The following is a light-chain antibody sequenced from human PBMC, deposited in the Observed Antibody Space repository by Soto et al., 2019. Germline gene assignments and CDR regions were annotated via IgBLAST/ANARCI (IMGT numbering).Light chain of an antibody. J-gene: IGKJ3*01. CDR2: GAS. CDR1: QSVNSNY. Sequence: EIVLTQSPGTLSVSPGERVTLSCRASQSVNSNYLAWYQQRPGQAPRLLICGASYRATGIPDRFSGSGSGTDFSLTISRLEPEEFAVYYCQQHSRPPPEFPFAPGTKVDSK. CDR3: QQHSRPPPEFP. V-gene: IGKV3-20*01.